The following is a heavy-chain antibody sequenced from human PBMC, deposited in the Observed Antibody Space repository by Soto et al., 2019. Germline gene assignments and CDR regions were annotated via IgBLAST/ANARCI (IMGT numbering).Heavy chain of an antibody. Sequence: VGSLRHSYAAAGVNGSSNYVSWIRKAPGKGLEWVSVIYSAGSTCYADSVKGRFTLSSDNSKNTPYLQMNSLRAEETAVYYCARDRIPTGMDVWGHGTTVTGSS. CDR1: GVNGSSNY. V-gene: IGHV3-66*01. CDR2: IYSAGST. J-gene: IGHJ6*02. CDR3: ARDRIPTGMDV.